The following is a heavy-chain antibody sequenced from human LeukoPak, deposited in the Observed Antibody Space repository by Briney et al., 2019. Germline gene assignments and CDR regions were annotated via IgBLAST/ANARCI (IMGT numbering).Heavy chain of an antibody. Sequence: GGSLRLPCAASGFTFSSYAMSWVRQAPGKGLEWVSAISGSGGSTYYADSVKGRFTISRDNSKNTLYLQMNSLRAEDTAVYYCAKRSWSNRGFDYWGQGTLVTVSS. V-gene: IGHV3-23*01. CDR2: ISGSGGST. CDR1: GFTFSSYA. CDR3: AKRSWSNRGFDY. J-gene: IGHJ4*02. D-gene: IGHD1/OR15-1a*01.